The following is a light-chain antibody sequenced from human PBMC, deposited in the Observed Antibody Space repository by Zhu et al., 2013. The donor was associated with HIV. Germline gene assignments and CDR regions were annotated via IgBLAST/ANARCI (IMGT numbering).Light chain of an antibody. CDR3: QQTKSYPFS. J-gene: IGKJ3*01. CDR2: GVS. Sequence: DIQMTQSPSTLYASVGDKVTITCRASQRISSWLAWYQQKPGKAPKLLMYGVSTLHTGVPLRFVGSGSGTEFALTIYGLQAEDSATYYCQQTKSYPFSFGPGTKV. CDR1: QRISSW. V-gene: IGKV1-5*01.